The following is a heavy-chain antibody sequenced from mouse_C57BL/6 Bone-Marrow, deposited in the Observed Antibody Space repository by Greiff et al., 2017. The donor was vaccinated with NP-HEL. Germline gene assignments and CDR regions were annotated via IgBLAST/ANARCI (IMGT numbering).Heavy chain of an antibody. CDR2: IDPSDSYT. CDR3: CRYYNGSHYWYFDD. J-gene: IGHJ1*03. Sequence: QVQLQQPGAELVKPGASVKLSCKASGYTFTSYWMPWVKQRPGQGLEWIGEIDPSDSYTNYNQKFKGKATLTVDTSSNTTYMQLSSLTSEDSTVYYCCRYYNGSHYWYFDDWGTGTTVTVSS. D-gene: IGHD1-1*01. CDR1: GYTFTSYW. V-gene: IGHV1-50*01.